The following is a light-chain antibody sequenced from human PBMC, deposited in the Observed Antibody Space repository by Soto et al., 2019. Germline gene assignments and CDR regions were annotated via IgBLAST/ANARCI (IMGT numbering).Light chain of an antibody. J-gene: IGLJ3*02. CDR3: LLSYDTVAV. V-gene: IGLV7-46*01. CDR2: DTS. CDR1: TGAVTGTHY. Sequence: QAVVTQEPSLTVSPGGTVTLTCGSSTGAVTGTHYAYWFQQKPGQAPRTLIYDTSSKHSWTPARFSGSLLGGKAALTLSGAQPEDEAEYYCLLSYDTVAVFGGGTKPTVL.